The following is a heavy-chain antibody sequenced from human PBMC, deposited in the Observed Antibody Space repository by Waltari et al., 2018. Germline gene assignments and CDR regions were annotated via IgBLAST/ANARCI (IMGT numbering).Heavy chain of an antibody. CDR1: GFTFSSYS. D-gene: IGHD1-7*01. CDR2: ISSSSIYI. Sequence: EVQLVESGGGLVKPGGSLRLSCAASGFTFSSYSMNWVRQAPGKGLGWGSSISSSSIYIYYADSVKGRFTISRDNAKNSLYLQMNSLRAEDTAVYYCARGSTGTTDYWGQGTLVTVSS. J-gene: IGHJ4*02. V-gene: IGHV3-21*01. CDR3: ARGSTGTTDY.